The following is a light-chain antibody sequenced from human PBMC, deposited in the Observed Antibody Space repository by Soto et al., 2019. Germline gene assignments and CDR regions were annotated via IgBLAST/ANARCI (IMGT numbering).Light chain of an antibody. CDR1: QGISSY. Sequence: IQLTQSPCYPYTSVPETATITSRASQGISSYLAWYQQKPGKAPKLLIYAASSLQSGVPSRFSGSRSGTDFTFTISSLQPEDIATYYCQQYDKLPFTFGGGTKVDI. V-gene: IGKV1-9*01. CDR3: QQYDKLPFT. CDR2: AAS. J-gene: IGKJ4*01.